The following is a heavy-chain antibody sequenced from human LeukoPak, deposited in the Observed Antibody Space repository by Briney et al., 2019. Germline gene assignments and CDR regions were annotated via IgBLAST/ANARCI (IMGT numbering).Heavy chain of an antibody. J-gene: IGHJ5*02. D-gene: IGHD3-10*01. V-gene: IGHV4-34*01. Sequence: SETLSLTCAVYGGSFSGYYWSWIRQPPGQGLEWIGEINHSGSTNYNPSLKSRVTISVDTSKNQFSLKLSSVTAADTAVYYCARGTMVRGVTAWVNWFDPWGQGTLVTVSS. CDR1: GGSFSGYY. CDR2: INHSGST. CDR3: ARGTMVRGVTAWVNWFDP.